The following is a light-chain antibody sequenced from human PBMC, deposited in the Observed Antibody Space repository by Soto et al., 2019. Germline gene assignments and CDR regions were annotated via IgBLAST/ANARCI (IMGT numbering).Light chain of an antibody. Sequence: SYELTQPPSVSVSPGQTAILTCSGDKLGHTYASWYQQRPGQSPVPIIYQDTKRPSGIPERFSGSNSGTVATLTISGTQAVDEADYYCQAWASGSVVFGGGTKVTVL. CDR3: QAWASGSVV. V-gene: IGLV3-1*01. J-gene: IGLJ2*01. CDR1: KLGHTY. CDR2: QDT.